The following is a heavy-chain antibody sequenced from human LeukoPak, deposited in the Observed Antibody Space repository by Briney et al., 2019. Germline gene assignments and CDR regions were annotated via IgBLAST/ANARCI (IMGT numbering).Heavy chain of an antibody. CDR1: GGSISSYY. V-gene: IGHV4-59*01. CDR3: ARLTYCGVDCYYFDY. D-gene: IGHD2-21*02. Sequence: SETLSLTCTVSGGSISSYYWSWIRQPPGKGLEWIGYIYYSGSTNYNPSLRSRVSLSIDTSKNQFSLRLSSVTAADTAVYYCARLTYCGVDCYYFDYWGQGTLVTVSS. J-gene: IGHJ4*02. CDR2: IYYSGST.